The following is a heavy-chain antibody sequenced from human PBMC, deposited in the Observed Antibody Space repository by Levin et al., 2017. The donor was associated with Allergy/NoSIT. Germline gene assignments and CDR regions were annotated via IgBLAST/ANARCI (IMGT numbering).Heavy chain of an antibody. CDR1: GYTFTGYY. Sequence: ASVKVSCKASGYTFTGYYIHWVRQAPGQGLEWMGWINPNSGGTNYAQKFQGRVTMTRDTSISTAHMELSRLSSDDTAVYYCAREPPYDSSGSAVLNLVWFDYWGQGALVTVSS. J-gene: IGHJ4*02. CDR3: AREPPYDSSGSAVLNLVWFDY. D-gene: IGHD3-22*01. V-gene: IGHV1-2*02. CDR2: INPNSGGT.